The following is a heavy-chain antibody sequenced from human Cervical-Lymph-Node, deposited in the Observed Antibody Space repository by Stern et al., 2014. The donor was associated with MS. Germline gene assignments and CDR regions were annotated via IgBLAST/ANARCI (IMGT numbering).Heavy chain of an antibody. CDR3: AKADDYAAGIDA. J-gene: IGHJ5*02. CDR1: GFKFDDFA. V-gene: IGHV3-9*01. CDR2: LGSNSEGR. Sequence: EVQLVESGGGMVPPGRSLRLSCEASGFKFDDFAMHWVRQAPGKGLEWVSGLGSNSEGRGYADSLQGRFTISRDNAKSSLYLQMNSLTAEDTALYYCAKADDYAAGIDAWGQGTLVVVSS. D-gene: IGHD3-16*01.